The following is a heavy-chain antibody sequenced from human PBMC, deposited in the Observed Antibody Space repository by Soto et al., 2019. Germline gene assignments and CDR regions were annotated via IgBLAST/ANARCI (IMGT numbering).Heavy chain of an antibody. D-gene: IGHD3-22*01. Sequence: PSETLSLTCAVYGGSFSGYYWSWIRQPPGKGLEWIGEINHSGSTNYNPSLKSRVTISVDTSKNQFSLKLSSVTAADTAVYYCARGPLHYYDSSGYSWDIWGQGTMVTV. CDR1: GGSFSGYY. V-gene: IGHV4-34*01. CDR2: INHSGST. J-gene: IGHJ3*02. CDR3: ARGPLHYYDSSGYSWDI.